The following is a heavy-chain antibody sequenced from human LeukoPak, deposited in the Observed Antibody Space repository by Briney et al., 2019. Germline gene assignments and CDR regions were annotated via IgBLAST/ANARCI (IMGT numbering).Heavy chain of an antibody. CDR3: AHRLPYSGGWYGLDY. J-gene: IGHJ4*02. CDR1: GFSLRTGGVG. Sequence: SGPTLVNPPQTLTLTCTFSGFSLRTGGVGVGWIRQPPGKALEWLSLIYWDDDKRYSPSLKSRLTITKDTSKNQVVLTMTNMDPVDTATYYCAHRLPYSGGWYGLDYWGQGTLVTVSS. V-gene: IGHV2-5*02. D-gene: IGHD6-19*01. CDR2: IYWDDDK.